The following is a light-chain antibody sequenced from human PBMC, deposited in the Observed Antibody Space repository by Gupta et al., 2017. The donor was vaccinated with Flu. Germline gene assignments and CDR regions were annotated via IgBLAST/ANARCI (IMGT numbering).Light chain of an antibody. CDR3: NSRDSTDNHQAV. CDR1: SLRNSY. J-gene: IGLJ2*01. CDR2: AKN. V-gene: IGLV3-19*01. Sequence: SSALTHDSAVSVAWVQTRRITCQGDSLRNSYASWYQQKPGQAPVLVIYAKNIRPSGIPDRFSGSSSGNTASLTITGAQAEDEADYYCNSRDSTDNHQAVFGGGTKLTVL.